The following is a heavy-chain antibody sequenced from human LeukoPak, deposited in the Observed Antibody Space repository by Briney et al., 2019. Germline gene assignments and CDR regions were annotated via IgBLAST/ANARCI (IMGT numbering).Heavy chain of an antibody. D-gene: IGHD2/OR15-2a*01. CDR1: GFTFSDYY. V-gene: IGHV3-11*01. J-gene: IGHJ4*02. Sequence: GGSLRLSCAASGFTFSDYYMSWIRQAPGEGLEWVSYIGSRGTSIYYADPVKGRFPISRANPKTSLYLQRTSLRAEATAVYYFARAGWKLLSDYYFDSWGQGTLVTVSS. CDR2: IGSRGTSI. CDR3: ARAGWKLLSDYYFDS.